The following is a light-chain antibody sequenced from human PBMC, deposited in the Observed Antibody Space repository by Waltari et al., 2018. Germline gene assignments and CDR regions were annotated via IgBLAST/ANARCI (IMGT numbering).Light chain of an antibody. CDR1: QSVSNY. CDR3: QQRASWPNT. J-gene: IGKJ2*01. CDR2: GTY. V-gene: IGKV3-11*01. Sequence: EIVLTQSPATLSLSPGEGATLSCRASQSVSNYLAWYQQKPCQAPRLLIYGTYNRATGIPARFSGSGSGTDFTLTISSLEPEDFAVYYCQQRASWPNTFGQGTKLEIK.